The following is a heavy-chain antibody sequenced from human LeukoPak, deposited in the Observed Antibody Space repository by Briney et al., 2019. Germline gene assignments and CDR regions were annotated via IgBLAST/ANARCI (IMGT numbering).Heavy chain of an antibody. CDR2: IYHSGST. Sequence: SQTLSLTCAVSGGSISSGGSSWSWIRQPPGKGLEWIGYIYHSGSTYYNPSLKSRVTISVDRSKNQFSLKLSSVTAADTAVYYCARVVDSVPEYFDLRGRGTLVTVSS. V-gene: IGHV4-30-2*01. CDR3: ARVVDSVPEYFDL. CDR1: GGSISSGGSS. J-gene: IGHJ2*01. D-gene: IGHD2-15*01.